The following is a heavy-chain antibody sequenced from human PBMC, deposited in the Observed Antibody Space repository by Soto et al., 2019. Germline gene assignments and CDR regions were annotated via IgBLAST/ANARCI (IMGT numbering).Heavy chain of an antibody. CDR3: ARDLKNYYYYGMDV. V-gene: IGHV1-18*01. CDR1: GYTFTSYG. J-gene: IGHJ6*02. CDR2: ISAYNGNT. Sequence: ASVKVSCKASGYTFTSYGISWVLQAPGQGLEWMGWISAYNGNTNYAQKLQGRVTMTTDTSTSTAYMELRSLRSDDTAVYYCARDLKNYYYYGMDVWGQGTTVTVSS.